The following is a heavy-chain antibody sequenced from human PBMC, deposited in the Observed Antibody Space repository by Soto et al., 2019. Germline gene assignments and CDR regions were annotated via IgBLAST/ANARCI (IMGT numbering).Heavy chain of an antibody. J-gene: IGHJ4*02. V-gene: IGHV4-31*03. CDR2: IYYSGST. CDR1: SGSISSGGYY. Sequence: QVQLQESGPGLVKPSQTLSLTCTVSSGSISSGGYYWSWIRQHPGKGLEWIGYIYYSGSTYYNPSLKGRVIMALDTTKNQLSLKLSSVTAADTAVYYCARSSGWHFDSWGQGSLATVSS. D-gene: IGHD6-19*01. CDR3: ARSSGWHFDS.